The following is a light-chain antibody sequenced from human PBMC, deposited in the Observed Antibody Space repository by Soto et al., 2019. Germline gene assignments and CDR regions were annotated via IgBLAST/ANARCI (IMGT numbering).Light chain of an antibody. V-gene: IGLV2-23*01. CDR2: EGS. CDR1: SSDVGSYNL. CDR3: CSYAGSSTLVV. J-gene: IGLJ2*01. Sequence: QSVLTQPASVSGSPXQSITXSXTGTSSDVGSYNLVSWYQQHPGKAPKLMIYEGSKRPSGVSNRFSGSKSGNTASLTISGLQAEDEADYYCCSYAGSSTLVVFGGGTKLTVL.